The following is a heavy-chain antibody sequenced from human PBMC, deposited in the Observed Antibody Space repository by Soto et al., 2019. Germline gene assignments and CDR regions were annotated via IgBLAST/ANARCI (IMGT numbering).Heavy chain of an antibody. CDR3: AKDLSVGQLWPRSFDY. CDR2: ISGSGGST. J-gene: IGHJ4*02. CDR1: GFTFSSYA. D-gene: IGHD5-18*01. Sequence: QAGGSLRLSCAASGFTFSSYAMSWVRQAPGKGLEWVSAISGSGGSTYYADSVKGRFTISRDNSKNTLYLQMNSLRAEDTAVYDGAKDLSVGQLWPRSFDYWGQGTLVTVSS. V-gene: IGHV3-23*01.